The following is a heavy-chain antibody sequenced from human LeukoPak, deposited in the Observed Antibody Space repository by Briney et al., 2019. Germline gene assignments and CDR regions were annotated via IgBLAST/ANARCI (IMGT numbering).Heavy chain of an antibody. CDR3: AMDRGEWFGELLLGAFDI. J-gene: IGHJ3*02. CDR1: GGSFSGYY. V-gene: IGHV4-34*01. D-gene: IGHD3-10*01. CDR2: INHSGST. Sequence: PSETLSLTCAVYGGSFSGYYWSWIRQPPGKGLEWIGEINHSGSTNYNPSLKSRVTISVDTSKNQFSLKLSSVTAADTAVYYCAMDRGEWFGELLLGAFDIWGQGTMVTVSS.